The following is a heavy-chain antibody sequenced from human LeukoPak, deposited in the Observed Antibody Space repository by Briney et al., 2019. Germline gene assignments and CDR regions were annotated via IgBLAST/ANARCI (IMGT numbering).Heavy chain of an antibody. J-gene: IGHJ4*02. Sequence: GGSLRLSSAASGFTFSTYAMSWVRQAPGKGLEWVSAISVSAGSTYYADSVKGRFTISRDNSKNTLYLQMNSLRAEDTSVYYCATGSVRYSASWYTKEGDYWGQGTLVTVSS. CDR2: ISVSAGST. CDR1: GFTFSTYA. CDR3: ATGSVRYSASWYTKEGDY. D-gene: IGHD6-13*01. V-gene: IGHV3-23*01.